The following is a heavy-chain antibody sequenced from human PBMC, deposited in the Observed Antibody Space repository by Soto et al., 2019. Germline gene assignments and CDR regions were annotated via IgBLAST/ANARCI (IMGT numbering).Heavy chain of an antibody. Sequence: PGGSLRLSCAASGFPFTSYGMHWVREGPDKGLEWVAIISYDGSDKYYADSVKGRFTISRDNSKNTLYLQMNSLRAEDTAVYYCARDEGLGVNYYYYGMDVWGQGTTVTVSS. CDR2: ISYDGSDK. J-gene: IGHJ6*02. CDR3: ARDEGLGVNYYYYGMDV. V-gene: IGHV3-30*03. D-gene: IGHD3-10*01. CDR1: GFPFTSYG.